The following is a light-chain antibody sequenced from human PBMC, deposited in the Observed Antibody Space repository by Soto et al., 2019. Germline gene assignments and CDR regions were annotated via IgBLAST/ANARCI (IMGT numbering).Light chain of an antibody. V-gene: IGKV3-20*01. J-gene: IGKJ1*01. CDR2: GAS. CDR3: QHYGSPSWT. CDR1: QSVTSNY. Sequence: SPGERATLSCRASQSVTSNYLAWYQQKPGQAPRLLTFGASSRATGIPDKFSGSGSGTDFTLTISRVEPDDFAVYYCQHYGSPSWTFGQGTKVDIK.